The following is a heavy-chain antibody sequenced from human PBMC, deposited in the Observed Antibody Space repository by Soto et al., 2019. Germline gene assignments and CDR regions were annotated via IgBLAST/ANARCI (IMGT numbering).Heavy chain of an antibody. J-gene: IGHJ3*02. Sequence: GGSLRLSCAASGFTFTSYSMNWVRQAPGKGLEWVSYIRGTTHYADSVRGRFTISRDNARSSLYLQMNSLRADDTAVYYCARDDSFAFDIWGQGTMVTVSS. CDR1: GFTFTSYS. CDR2: IRGTT. D-gene: IGHD2-21*01. CDR3: ARDDSFAFDI. V-gene: IGHV3-48*01.